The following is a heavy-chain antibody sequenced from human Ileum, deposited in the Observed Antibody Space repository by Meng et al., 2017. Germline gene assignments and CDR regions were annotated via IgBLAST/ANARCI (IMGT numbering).Heavy chain of an antibody. CDR1: GYTFTGYH. J-gene: IGHJ5*02. CDR3: AIITAGGA. Sequence: VHLVQSGAEVKKLGASVKVSCKASGYTFTGYHMHWVRQAPGQGLEWMGRINPNSGGTIYAQKLQGRVTMTRDTSIGTGYMELSRLRSDDTAVYYCAIITAGGAWGQGTLVTVSS. V-gene: IGHV1-2*06. D-gene: IGHD1-20*01. CDR2: INPNSGGT.